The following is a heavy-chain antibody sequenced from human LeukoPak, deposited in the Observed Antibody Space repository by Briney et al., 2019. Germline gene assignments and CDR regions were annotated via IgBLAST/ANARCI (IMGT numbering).Heavy chain of an antibody. V-gene: IGHV3-23*01. J-gene: IGHJ4*02. CDR3: AHSGYSYGYGGY. CDR1: GFTFSSYA. CDR2: ISGSGGST. D-gene: IGHD5-18*01. Sequence: GESLRLSCAASGFTFSSYAMSWVRQAPGKGLEWVSAISGSGGSTYYADFVNGRFIIYRDNSTDALYLQMSSLRSEDTAVYYCAHSGYSYGYGGYWGQGTLVTVSS.